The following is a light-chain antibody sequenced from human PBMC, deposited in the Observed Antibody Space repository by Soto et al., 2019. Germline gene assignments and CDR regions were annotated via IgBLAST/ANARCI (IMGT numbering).Light chain of an antibody. V-gene: IGKV3-15*01. CDR2: GAS. CDR1: QRVSSN. Sequence: EKVMTQSPATLSVSPGERATLSCRASQRVSSNLAWYQQKPGQAPRLLIYGASTRATAIPARFSGSGSGTEFTLTISSLQSEDFAVYHCQQYNNWPPTFGQGTKVEIK. CDR3: QQYNNWPPT. J-gene: IGKJ1*01.